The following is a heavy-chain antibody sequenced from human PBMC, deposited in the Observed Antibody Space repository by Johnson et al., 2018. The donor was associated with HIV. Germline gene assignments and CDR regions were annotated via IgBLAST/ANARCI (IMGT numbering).Heavy chain of an antibody. J-gene: IGHJ3*02. CDR2: IKSKTDGGAT. V-gene: IGHV3-15*01. CDR1: GFSFEDYA. CDR3: SREVYQMTAFDI. D-gene: IGHD2-2*01. Sequence: VQLVESGGGVVQPGGSLRLSCTASGFSFEDYAMHWVRQAPGKGLEWVGHIKSKTDGGATDYPAPVKDRFTISRDDSKNTLYLQINSLKTDDTGVYYCSREVYQMTAFDIWGQGTVVTVSS.